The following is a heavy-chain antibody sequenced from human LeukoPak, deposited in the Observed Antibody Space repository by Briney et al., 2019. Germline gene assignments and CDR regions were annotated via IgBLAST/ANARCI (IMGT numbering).Heavy chain of an antibody. Sequence: GGSLRLSCAASGFTFSSYAMSWVRQAPGKGLEWVSAISGSGGSTYYADSVKGRFTISRDNAKNTLYLQMNSLRAEDTALYHCARNNGMDVWGQGTTVIVSS. CDR1: GFTFSSYA. V-gene: IGHV3-23*01. CDR3: ARNNGMDV. J-gene: IGHJ6*02. CDR2: ISGSGGST.